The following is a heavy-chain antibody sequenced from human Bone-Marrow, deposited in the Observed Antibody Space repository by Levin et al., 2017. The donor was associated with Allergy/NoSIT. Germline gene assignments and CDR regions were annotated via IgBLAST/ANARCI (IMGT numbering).Heavy chain of an antibody. J-gene: IGHJ4*02. Sequence: GGSLRLSCAASGFPFSNSWMNWVRQAPGKGLEWVGRIKSRPDGGSTDYAAPVKGRFTISRDDSKNMLYLEMNTVKTEDTAVYFCATDSLVVSGEGWRDGSFDFWGQGTLVTVSS. CDR1: GFPFSNSW. V-gene: IGHV3-15*01. CDR2: IKSRPDGGST. CDR3: ATDSLVVSGEGWRDGSFDF. D-gene: IGHD2-15*01.